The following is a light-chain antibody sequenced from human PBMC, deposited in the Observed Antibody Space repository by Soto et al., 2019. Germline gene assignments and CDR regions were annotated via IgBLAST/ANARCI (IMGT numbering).Light chain of an antibody. CDR3: QHRYSWPLT. V-gene: IGKV3-11*01. J-gene: IGKJ4*01. CDR1: QSVSSY. CDR2: DAS. Sequence: EIVLTQSPATLSLSPGERATLSCRASQSVSSYLAWYQQKPGQAPTLLIYDASNRAADIPARFSGSGSGTDFTLTISSLEPEDFAVYYCQHRYSWPLTFGGGTKVDIK.